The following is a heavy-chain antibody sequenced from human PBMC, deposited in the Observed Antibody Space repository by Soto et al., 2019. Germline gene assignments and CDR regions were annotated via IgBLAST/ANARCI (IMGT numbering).Heavy chain of an antibody. D-gene: IGHD2-21*02. CDR3: AAHLYCTYDCTQSAFDN. J-gene: IGHJ3*02. Sequence: QVQLVESGGGVVQPGTSLRLSCAASGFAFSTFALHWVRQAPGKGLEWVSLVSNDGDRTYYAESVKGRFTISRDASSNTLYLQMHSLRPEDTAVYYCAAHLYCTYDCTQSAFDNWGQGTLVAVS. V-gene: IGHV3-30-3*01. CDR1: GFAFSTFA. CDR2: VSNDGDRT.